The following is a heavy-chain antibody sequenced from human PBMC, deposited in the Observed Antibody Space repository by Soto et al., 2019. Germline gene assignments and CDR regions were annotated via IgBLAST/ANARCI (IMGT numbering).Heavy chain of an antibody. CDR3: AKVTHCSSTSCYEAFDY. CDR2: ISGSGGST. D-gene: IGHD2-2*01. Sequence: GGSLRLSCAASGFTFSSYAMSWVRQATGKGLEWVSAISGSGGSTYYADSVKGRFTISRDNSKNTLYLQMNSLRAEDTAVYYCAKVTHCSSTSCYEAFDYWGQGTLVTVSS. CDR1: GFTFSSYA. J-gene: IGHJ4*02. V-gene: IGHV3-23*01.